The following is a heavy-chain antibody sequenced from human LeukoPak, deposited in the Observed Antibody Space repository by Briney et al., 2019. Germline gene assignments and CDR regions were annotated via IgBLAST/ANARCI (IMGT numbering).Heavy chain of an antibody. D-gene: IGHD6-6*01. J-gene: IGHJ4*02. CDR3: ARNTEYSSSSGSVDY. CDR1: GYSISSGYY. Sequence: SETLSLTCTVSGYSISSGYYWGWIRQPPGKGLEWIGSIYHSGSTYYNPSLKSRVTISVDTSKNQFSLKLSSVTAADTAVYYCARNTEYSSSSGSVDYWGQGTLVTVSS. CDR2: IYHSGST. V-gene: IGHV4-38-2*02.